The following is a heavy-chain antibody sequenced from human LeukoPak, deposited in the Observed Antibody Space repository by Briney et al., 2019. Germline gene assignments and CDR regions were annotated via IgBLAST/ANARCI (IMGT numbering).Heavy chain of an antibody. CDR1: GFTFSRFA. CDR3: AREGFDRLLYSYYYYYGMDV. Sequence: QPGGSLRLSCAASGFTFSRFAMYWVRQAPGKGLEWVAVTSYDGSNKYYADSVKGRFTISRDNSKNTLYLQMNSLRAEDTAVYYCAREGFDRLLYSYYYYYGMDVWGQGTTVTVSS. J-gene: IGHJ6*02. D-gene: IGHD3-9*01. CDR2: TSYDGSNK. V-gene: IGHV3-30-3*01.